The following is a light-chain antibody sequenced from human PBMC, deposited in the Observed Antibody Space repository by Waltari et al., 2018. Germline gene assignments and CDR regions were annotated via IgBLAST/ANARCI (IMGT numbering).Light chain of an antibody. V-gene: IGLV1-44*01. CDR2: TND. J-gene: IGLJ3*02. CDR1: NSNIGSNT. Sequence: QSVLTQPPSSSGTPGQRVTLSCSGSNSNIGSNTVNWYQQFPGTAPKLLIYTNDQRPSGVPDRFPGSKSGTSASLAISGLQADDEAHYYCAAWDDNLNARVFGGGTMLTVL. CDR3: AAWDDNLNARV.